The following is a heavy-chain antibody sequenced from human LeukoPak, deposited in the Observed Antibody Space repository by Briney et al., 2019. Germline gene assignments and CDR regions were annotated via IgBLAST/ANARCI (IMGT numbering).Heavy chain of an antibody. CDR2: ISYDGSLK. D-gene: IGHD6-13*01. V-gene: IGHV3-30-3*01. CDR3: VRDRATRPNIAAAGSYYFDY. J-gene: IGHJ4*02. Sequence: GGSLRLSCAASGSTFSDYAIHWVRQAPGKGLEWVAVISYDGSLKFSADSVKGRFTISRDNSKNTLYLQMNSLRAEDTAVYYCVRDRATRPNIAAAGSYYFDYWGQGTLVTVSS. CDR1: GSTFSDYA.